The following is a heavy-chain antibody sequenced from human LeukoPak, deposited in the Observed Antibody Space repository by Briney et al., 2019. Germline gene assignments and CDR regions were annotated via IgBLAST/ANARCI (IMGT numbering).Heavy chain of an antibody. Sequence: GGSLRLSCAASGFTFSSYAMGWVRQAPGKGLEWVSGINASGGTTYYADSVKGRFTISRDNSKTTLFLQMNSLRAEDTAVYYCAKRPYASGGAFDIWGQGTMVTVSS. J-gene: IGHJ3*02. V-gene: IGHV3-23*01. CDR1: GFTFSSYA. D-gene: IGHD3-10*01. CDR3: AKRPYASGGAFDI. CDR2: INASGGTT.